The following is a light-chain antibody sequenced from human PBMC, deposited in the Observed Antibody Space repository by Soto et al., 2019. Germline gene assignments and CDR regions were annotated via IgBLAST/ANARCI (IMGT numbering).Light chain of an antibody. Sequence: EMGVTQSPATLSVYPGERATLSCRASQSVSSNLAWYQQKPGQAPRLLIYGASTRATGIPARFSGSGSGTEFTLTISSLQSEDFAVYYCQQYNNWPPWTFGQGTKVDIK. V-gene: IGKV3-15*01. CDR1: QSVSSN. J-gene: IGKJ1*01. CDR2: GAS. CDR3: QQYNNWPPWT.